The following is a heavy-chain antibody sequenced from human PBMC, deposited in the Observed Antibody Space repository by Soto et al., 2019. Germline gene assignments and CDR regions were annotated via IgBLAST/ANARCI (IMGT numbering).Heavy chain of an antibody. CDR3: AREGGSYYFDY. Sequence: EVQLVESGGGLVQPGGSLRLSCAASGFTFSSYALHWVRQAPGKGLEYVSTISRNGGSTYNPNSVKGRFTISRDNSKNTLYLQMGSLRTEDMALYYCAREGGSYYFDYWGQGTRVTVSS. CDR2: ISRNGGST. J-gene: IGHJ4*02. CDR1: GFTFSSYA. D-gene: IGHD1-26*01. V-gene: IGHV3-64*01.